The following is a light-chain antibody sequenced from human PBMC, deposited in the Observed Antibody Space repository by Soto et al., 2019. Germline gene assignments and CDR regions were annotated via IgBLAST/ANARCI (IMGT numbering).Light chain of an antibody. J-gene: IGLJ1*01. Sequence: QSALTQPASVSGSPGQSITISCTGTSSDVGAYNFVSWYQQHPGKVPKLMIFDVSSRPSGVSDRFSGYKSGNTAPLTISGLQAEDEGDYYCSSYTSSSTHGFGSGNKRTVL. CDR3: SSYTSSSTHG. CDR1: SSDVGAYNF. CDR2: DVS. V-gene: IGLV2-14*03.